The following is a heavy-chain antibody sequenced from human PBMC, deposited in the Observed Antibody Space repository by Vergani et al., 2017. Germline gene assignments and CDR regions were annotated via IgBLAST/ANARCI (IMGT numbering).Heavy chain of an antibody. J-gene: IGHJ4*02. V-gene: IGHV1-69*01. D-gene: IGHD3-3*01. CDR3: ARGPRFLEWLHLDY. CDR2: IIPIFGTA. Sequence: QVQLVQSGAEVKKPGSSVTVSCKASGGTFSSYAISWVRQAPGQGLEWMGGIIPIFGTANYAQKFQGRVTITADESTSTAYMELSSLRSEDTAVYYCARGPRFLEWLHLDYWGQGTLVTVSS. CDR1: GGTFSSYA.